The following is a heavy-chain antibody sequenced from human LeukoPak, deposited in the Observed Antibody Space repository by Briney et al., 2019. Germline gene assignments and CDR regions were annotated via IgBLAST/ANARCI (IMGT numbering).Heavy chain of an antibody. J-gene: IGHJ4*02. CDR1: GYSISSGFY. D-gene: IGHD2-15*01. CDR3: ARADRPGGYCSCGSCYTLYPDY. Sequence: SETLSLTCAVSGYSISSGFYWGWVRQSPGKGLEWIGSTYHSGSLYYNPSLRSRLTISLDTSNNQFSLNLSSVTAEDTAVYYCARADRPGGYCSCGSCYTLYPDYWGQGSLVTVSS. CDR2: TYHSGSL. V-gene: IGHV4-38-2*01.